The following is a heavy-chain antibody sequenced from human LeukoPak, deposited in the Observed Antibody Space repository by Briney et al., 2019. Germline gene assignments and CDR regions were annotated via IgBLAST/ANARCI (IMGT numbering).Heavy chain of an antibody. V-gene: IGHV3-48*01. CDR2: ISRSGGAE. J-gene: IGHJ4*02. D-gene: IGHD3-10*02. Sequence: PGGSLRLSCAASGFRFSTYSMNWVRQAPGKGLEWISYISRSGGAEHYTDSVKGRFTISRDNAKNALYLQMNSLRAEDTAVYFCARDYVFAFDYWSQGTLVTVSS. CDR1: GFRFSTYS. CDR3: ARDYVFAFDY.